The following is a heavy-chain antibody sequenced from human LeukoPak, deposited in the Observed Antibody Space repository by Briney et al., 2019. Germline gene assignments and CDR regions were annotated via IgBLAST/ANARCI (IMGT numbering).Heavy chain of an antibody. CDR2: ISNDGGGT. Sequence: QTGGSLRLSCAASGFTFSGYWMSWVRQAPGKGLEWVSAISNDGGGTNYADFVKGRFTISRDNSKNTLFLQMNSLRAEDTALYYCAKGSSGYFVDLWGQGTLVTVSS. CDR3: AKGSSGYFVDL. V-gene: IGHV3-23*01. D-gene: IGHD3-22*01. CDR1: GFTFSGYW. J-gene: IGHJ5*02.